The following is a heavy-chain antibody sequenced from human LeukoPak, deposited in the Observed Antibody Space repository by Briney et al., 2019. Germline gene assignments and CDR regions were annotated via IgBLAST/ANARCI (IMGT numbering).Heavy chain of an antibody. CDR2: IFHSGST. CDR1: GASIFRSNW. Sequence: SGTLSLTCAVSGASIFRSNWWSWVRQPPGKGLEWIGQIFHSGSTSYSPSLKSRVTISLDKSKNQFSLKLTSVTAADTAMYYCARQTGSGLFTLPGGQGTLVTVSS. J-gene: IGHJ4*02. V-gene: IGHV4-4*02. CDR3: ARQTGSGLFTLP. D-gene: IGHD3/OR15-3a*01.